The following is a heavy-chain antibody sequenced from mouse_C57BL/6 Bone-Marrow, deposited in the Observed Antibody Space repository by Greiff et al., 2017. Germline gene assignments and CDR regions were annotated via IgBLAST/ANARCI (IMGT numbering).Heavy chain of an antibody. Sequence: VQLQQSGAELVRPGASVKLSCTASGFNIKDDYMHWVKQRPEQGLEWIGWIDPGNGDTEYASKFQGKATITADTSSNTAYLQLSSLTSEDTAVYYSTTEVWYFDYGGQGTTLTVSA. V-gene: IGHV14-4*01. CDR1: GFNIKDDY. CDR2: IDPGNGDT. CDR3: TTEVWYFDY. D-gene: IGHD2-10*02. J-gene: IGHJ2*01.